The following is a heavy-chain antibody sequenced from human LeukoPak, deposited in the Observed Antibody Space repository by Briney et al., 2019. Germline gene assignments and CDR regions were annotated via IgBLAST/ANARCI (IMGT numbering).Heavy chain of an antibody. J-gene: IGHJ4*02. CDR3: AREGLPTGGY. CDR2: IYYSGST. Sequence: PSETLALTCTVSGGSISSSSYYWGWIRQPPGKGLEWIGSIYYSGSTYYNPSLKSRVTISVDTSKNQFSLKLSSVTAADTAVYYCAREGLPTGGYWGQGTLVTVSS. D-gene: IGHD1-14*01. CDR1: GGSISSSSYY. V-gene: IGHV4-39*07.